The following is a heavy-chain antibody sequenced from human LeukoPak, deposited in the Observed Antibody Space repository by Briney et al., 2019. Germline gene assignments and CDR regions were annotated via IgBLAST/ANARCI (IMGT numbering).Heavy chain of an antibody. CDR2: ISSSGDST. CDR1: GFTFSSYA. CDR3: ARGRYCSSTSCYIDY. D-gene: IGHD2-2*02. J-gene: IGHJ4*02. V-gene: IGHV3-23*01. Sequence: PGESLRLSCAASGFTFSSYAMSWVRQAPGKGLEWVSGISSSGDSTYYADSVKGRFTISRDNSKKTLYLQTNSLRAEDTAVYYCARGRYCSSTSCYIDYWGQGTLVTASS.